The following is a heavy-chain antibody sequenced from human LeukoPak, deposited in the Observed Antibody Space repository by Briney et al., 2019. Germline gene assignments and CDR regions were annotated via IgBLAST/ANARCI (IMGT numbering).Heavy chain of an antibody. V-gene: IGHV3-23*01. J-gene: IGHJ4*02. CDR3: ARVLREYYYDSSGYFDY. CDR1: GFTFSSYA. D-gene: IGHD3-22*01. CDR2: ISGSGGST. Sequence: PGGSLRLSCAASGFTFSSYAMSWVRQAPGKGLEWVSAISGSGGSTYYADSVKGRFTISRDNSKNTLYLQMNSLRAEDTAVYYCARVLREYYYDSSGYFDYWGQGTLVTVSS.